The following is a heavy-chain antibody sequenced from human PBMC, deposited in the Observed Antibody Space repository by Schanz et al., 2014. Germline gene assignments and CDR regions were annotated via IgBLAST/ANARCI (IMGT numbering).Heavy chain of an antibody. CDR2: INLSGGST. CDR1: GGTFSSFG. D-gene: IGHD2-8*02. V-gene: IGHV1-46*01. Sequence: QVHLVQSGAEVKKPGSSVKVSCKASGGTFSSFGINWVRQAPGQGLEWMGIINLSGGSTNNAQKFQGRLTMTRDTSTRTAYMELRSLRSDDTAMYYCATMWGYCTATACQILEVLDVWGQGTMVTVSS. J-gene: IGHJ3*01. CDR3: ATMWGYCTATACQILEVLDV.